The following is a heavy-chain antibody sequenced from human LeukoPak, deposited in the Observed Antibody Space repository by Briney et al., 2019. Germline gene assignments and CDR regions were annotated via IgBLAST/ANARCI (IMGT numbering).Heavy chain of an antibody. CDR2: IYSGGST. Sequence: GGSLRLSCAASGFTVSSNYMSWVRQAPGKGLEWVPVIYSGGSTYYADSVKGRFTISSDNSKNTLYLQMNSLRAEDTAVYYCASNKYSSSWYTDYWGQGTLVTVSS. J-gene: IGHJ4*02. V-gene: IGHV3-66*01. D-gene: IGHD6-13*01. CDR1: GFTVSSNY. CDR3: ASNKYSSSWYTDY.